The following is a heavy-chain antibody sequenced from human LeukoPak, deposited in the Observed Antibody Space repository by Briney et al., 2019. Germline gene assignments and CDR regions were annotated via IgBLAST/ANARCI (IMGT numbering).Heavy chain of an antibody. D-gene: IGHD1-26*01. CDR1: GGSISSYY. CDR2: IYYSGNT. CDR3: ARDIVGVTRAFGY. Sequence: PPETLSLTCTVSGGSISSYYWSWIRQPPGKGLEWIGYIYYSGNTNYNPSLKSRVTMSVDTSKNQFSLKLSSVTAADTAVYYCARDIVGVTRAFGYWGQGTLATVSS. V-gene: IGHV4-59*01. J-gene: IGHJ4*02.